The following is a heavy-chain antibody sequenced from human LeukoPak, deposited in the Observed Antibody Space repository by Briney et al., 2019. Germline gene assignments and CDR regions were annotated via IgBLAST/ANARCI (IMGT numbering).Heavy chain of an antibody. J-gene: IGHJ4*02. CDR1: GFTFSSYA. CDR2: ISGSGGST. CDR3: AKGSYFSGYDQYYFDC. D-gene: IGHD5-12*01. Sequence: GGSLRLSCAASGFTFSSYALSWVRQAPGKGLEWVSGISGSGGSTSYADSVKGRFTISRDNSKNALYLQMNSLRAEDTAVYYCAKGSYFSGYDQYYFDCWGQGSLVTVSS. V-gene: IGHV3-23*01.